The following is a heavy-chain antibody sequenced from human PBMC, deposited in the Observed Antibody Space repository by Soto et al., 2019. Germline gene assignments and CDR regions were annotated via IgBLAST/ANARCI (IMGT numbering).Heavy chain of an antibody. J-gene: IGHJ4*02. Sequence: PWGSLRLACAASGVTFSDYGVTGVRQAPGKGLEWISYISSGRDTIYYADSVKGRFTISRDDAKETLFLQMNSLRDEDTAVYYCTRLSRTWEDDYWGRGTLVTVSS. CDR3: TRLSRTWEDDY. V-gene: IGHV3-48*02. CDR2: ISSGRDTI. D-gene: IGHD1-26*01. CDR1: GVTFSDYG.